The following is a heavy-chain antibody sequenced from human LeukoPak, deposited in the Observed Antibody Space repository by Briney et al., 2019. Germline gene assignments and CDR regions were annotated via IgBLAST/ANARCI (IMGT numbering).Heavy chain of an antibody. V-gene: IGHV4-30-2*01. CDR2: IYHSGST. Sequence: SQTLSLTCAVSGGSISSGGYSWSWIRQPPGKGLEWIGYIYHSGSTYYNPSLKSRVTISVDRSKNQFSLKLSSVTAADTAVCYCARGRDDFWGGLPYNWFDPWGQGTLVTVSS. CDR1: GGSISSGGYS. J-gene: IGHJ5*02. D-gene: IGHD3-3*01. CDR3: ARGRDDFWGGLPYNWFDP.